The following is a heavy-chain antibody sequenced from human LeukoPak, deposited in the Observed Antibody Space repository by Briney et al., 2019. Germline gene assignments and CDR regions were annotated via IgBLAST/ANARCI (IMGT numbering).Heavy chain of an antibody. CDR1: GFTFDDYA. CDR3: ARAIAMVRGVNYFDY. CDR2: IGTTGDT. D-gene: IGHD3-10*01. V-gene: IGHV3-13*01. J-gene: IGHJ4*02. Sequence: PGGSLRLSCAASGFTFDDYAMHWVRHAPGKGLEWVSAIGTTGDTYYSGSVKGRFTISRENAKSSLYLQMNSLRAGDTAVYYCARAIAMVRGVNYFDYWGQGALVTVSS.